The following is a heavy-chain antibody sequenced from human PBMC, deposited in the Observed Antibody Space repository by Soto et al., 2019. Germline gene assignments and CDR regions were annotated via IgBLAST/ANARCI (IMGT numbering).Heavy chain of an antibody. CDR3: ARRLSYGDYERY. V-gene: IGHV3-11*01. Sequence: QVQLVESGGGLVKPGGSLRLTCAASGFTFSDYYMTWIRQAPGKGLEWVSNISSSDNTIYNADSAKGRCTISRDSAKNSLHVQMNRLRAEDTAVYYPARRLSYGDYERYWGQAILVTVSS. D-gene: IGHD4-17*01. CDR2: ISSSDNTI. J-gene: IGHJ4*02. CDR1: GFTFSDYY.